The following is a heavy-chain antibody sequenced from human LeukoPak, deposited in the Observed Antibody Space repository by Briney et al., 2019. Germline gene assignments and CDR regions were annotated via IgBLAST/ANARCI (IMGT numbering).Heavy chain of an antibody. J-gene: IGHJ5*02. CDR1: GYTFSSYV. D-gene: IGHD6-13*01. V-gene: IGHV1-3*01. Sequence: ASVKVSCKASGYTFSSYVMHWVRQAPGQSLEWMGWINAGNGNTEYAQKFQGRVTITRDTSASTAYMELNSLRSEDTAVYYCARGAKSSSWANWFDPWGQGTLVTVSS. CDR3: ARGAKSSSWANWFDP. CDR2: INAGNGNT.